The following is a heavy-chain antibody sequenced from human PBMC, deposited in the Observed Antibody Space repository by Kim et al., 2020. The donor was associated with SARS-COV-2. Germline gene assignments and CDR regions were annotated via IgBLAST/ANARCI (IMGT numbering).Heavy chain of an antibody. CDR3: VKGIGPQQLFYFDT. D-gene: IGHD6-13*01. Sequence: GGSLRLSCVASGFTFDDFAMHWVRQIPGKGLEWVSGLSWDNNNEIYLDSVRGRFTISRDNAKNSLYLQMNGLRPEDTALYYCVKGIGPQQLFYFDTWGQGTLVTVSS. CDR1: GFTFDDFA. V-gene: IGHV3-9*01. J-gene: IGHJ4*02. CDR2: LSWDNNNE.